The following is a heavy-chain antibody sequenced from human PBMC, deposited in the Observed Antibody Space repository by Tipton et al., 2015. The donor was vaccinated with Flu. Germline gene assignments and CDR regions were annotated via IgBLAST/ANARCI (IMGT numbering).Heavy chain of an antibody. CDR2: VYPSGTA. CDR3: ARGAEHSDLCCDFDS. D-gene: IGHD1-26*01. CDR1: GGSLSRFS. V-gene: IGHV4-59*03. Sequence: TLSLTCTVSGGSLSRFSWNWIRQSPDKGLEWIGFVYPSGTAKYRSSLMGRVAISVDTSKNQFSLRLFSATPADTAVYYCARGAEHSDLCCDFDSWGQGTLVTVSS. J-gene: IGHJ4*02.